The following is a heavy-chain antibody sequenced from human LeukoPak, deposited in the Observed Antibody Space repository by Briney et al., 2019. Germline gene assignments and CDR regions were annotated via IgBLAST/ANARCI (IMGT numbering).Heavy chain of an antibody. CDR3: ARARREAAAGTIYYFDY. CDR2: IYSGGST. V-gene: IGHV3-66*01. J-gene: IGHJ4*02. D-gene: IGHD6-13*01. Sequence: GGSLRLSCAASGFTVSSNYMSWVRQAPGKGLEWVSVIYSGGSTYYADSVKGRFTISRDNSKNTPYLQMNSLRAEDTAVYYCARARREAAAGTIYYFDYWGQGTLVTVSS. CDR1: GFTVSSNY.